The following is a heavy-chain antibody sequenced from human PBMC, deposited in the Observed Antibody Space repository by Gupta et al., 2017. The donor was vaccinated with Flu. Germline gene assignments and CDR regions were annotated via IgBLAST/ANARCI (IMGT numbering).Heavy chain of an antibody. Sequence: VRQSPGKGLEWVAAISYEGSNKYYADSVKGRFTISRDKSKNTLYLQMNSLRAEDTAVYYCAKAPSSTSRPEYWGQGTLLTVSS. J-gene: IGHJ4*02. D-gene: IGHD2-2*01. CDR2: ISYEGSNK. CDR3: AKAPSSTSRPEY. V-gene: IGHV3-30*18.